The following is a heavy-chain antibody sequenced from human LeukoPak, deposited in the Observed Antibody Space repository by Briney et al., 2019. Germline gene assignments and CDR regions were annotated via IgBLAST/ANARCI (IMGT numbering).Heavy chain of an antibody. V-gene: IGHV1-3*01. CDR2: INAGNGNT. CDR3: ARGTVVTRLPIDY. D-gene: IGHD4-23*01. CDR1: GYTFTSYA. J-gene: IGHJ4*02. Sequence: APVTVSCKASGYTFTSYAMHWVRQAPGQRLEWMGWINAGNGNTKYSQKFQGRVTITRDTSASTACMELSSLRSEDTAVYYCARGTVVTRLPIDYWGQGTLVTVSS.